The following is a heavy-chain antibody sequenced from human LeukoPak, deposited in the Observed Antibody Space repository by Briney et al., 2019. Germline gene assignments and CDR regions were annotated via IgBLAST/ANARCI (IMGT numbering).Heavy chain of an antibody. CDR2: IIPILGIA. D-gene: IGHD1-26*01. CDR1: GRTFSSYT. CDR3: ARVGTSGSPTYFDY. V-gene: IGHV1-69*02. Sequence: SSVKVPCKASGRTFSSYTISWVRQAPGHGLEWMGRIIPILGIASYAQKFQGRVTITTDKSTSTAYMELSSLRSEDTAVYYCARVGTSGSPTYFDYWGQGTLVTVSS. J-gene: IGHJ4*02.